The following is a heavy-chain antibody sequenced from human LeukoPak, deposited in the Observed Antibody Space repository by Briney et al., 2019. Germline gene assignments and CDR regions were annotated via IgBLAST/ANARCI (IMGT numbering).Heavy chain of an antibody. Sequence: ASVKVSCKASGYTFTSYGISWVRQAPGQGLEWMGWISAYNGNTNYAQKLQGRVTMTTDTSTSTAYMELRSLRSEDTAVYYCAAEGSGDGYNPPAFDIWGQGTMVTVSS. V-gene: IGHV1-18*01. CDR3: AAEGSGDGYNPPAFDI. CDR1: GYTFTSYG. CDR2: ISAYNGNT. D-gene: IGHD5-24*01. J-gene: IGHJ3*02.